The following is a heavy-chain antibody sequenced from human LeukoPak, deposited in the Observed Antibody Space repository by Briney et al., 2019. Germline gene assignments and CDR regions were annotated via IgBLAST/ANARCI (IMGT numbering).Heavy chain of an antibody. J-gene: IGHJ3*02. Sequence: GASLKISCKGSGSSFTSYWIGWVRQMPGKGLEWMGIIYPGDSGTRYSPSFQGQVTISADKSISTAYLQWSSLKASDTAMYYCARRAVVAATVAFDIWGQGTMVTVSS. CDR1: GSSFTSYW. D-gene: IGHD2-15*01. CDR3: ARRAVVAATVAFDI. CDR2: IYPGDSGT. V-gene: IGHV5-51*01.